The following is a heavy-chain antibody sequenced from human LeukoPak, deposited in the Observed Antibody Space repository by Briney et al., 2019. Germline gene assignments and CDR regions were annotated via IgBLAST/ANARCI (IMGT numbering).Heavy chain of an antibody. D-gene: IGHD3-22*01. Sequence: GGSLRLSCAASGFTFTQHYMSWIRQTPGKGLEWVSGITTSDSTYYADSVKGRFTISRDNSKNALFLQINSLTVEDTAVYYCARDSVVISAFDIWGQGTMVTVSS. J-gene: IGHJ3*02. CDR2: ITTSDST. CDR1: GFTFTQHY. V-gene: IGHV3-53*01. CDR3: ARDSVVISAFDI.